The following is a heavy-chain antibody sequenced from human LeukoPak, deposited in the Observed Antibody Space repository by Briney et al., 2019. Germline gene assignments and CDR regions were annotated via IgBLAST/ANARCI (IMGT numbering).Heavy chain of an antibody. D-gene: IGHD1-1*01. CDR3: ARAFASDDDY. J-gene: IGHJ4*02. CDR1: GGTFSSYA. V-gene: IGHV1-69*01. Sequence: GASVKVSCTASGGTFSSYAISWVRQAPGQGLEWMGGIIPIFGTANYAQKFQGRATITADESTSTAYMELSSLRSEDTAVYYCARAFASDDDYWGQGTLVTVSS. CDR2: IIPIFGTA.